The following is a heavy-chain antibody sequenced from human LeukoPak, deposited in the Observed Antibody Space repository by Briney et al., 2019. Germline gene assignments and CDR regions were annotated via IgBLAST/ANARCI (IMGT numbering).Heavy chain of an antibody. V-gene: IGHV3-7*01. J-gene: IGHJ3*01. Sequence: PGGSLRLSCAASGVTLNSYLMSWVRQAPGRGLEWVANIKKDGSEESYLDSVKGRFTVSRDNAKNSLFLQMNSLRGEDTAVYYRARSNPNRNALDLWGQGTMVTISS. D-gene: IGHD1-14*01. CDR2: IKKDGSEE. CDR3: ARSNPNRNALDL. CDR1: GVTLNSYL.